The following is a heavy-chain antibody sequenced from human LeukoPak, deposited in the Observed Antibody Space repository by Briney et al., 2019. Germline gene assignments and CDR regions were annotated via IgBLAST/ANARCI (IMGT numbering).Heavy chain of an antibody. CDR1: GYTFTNYV. Sequence: ASVKVSCKASGYTFTNYVISWVRQAPGQGLEWMGWTHSYNGNTNYAQKLQGRVTMTADTSTSTAYMEQRRLKSDDTAVYYCARGWELDSWGQGTLVTVSS. CDR2: THSYNGNT. D-gene: IGHD1-26*01. J-gene: IGHJ4*02. CDR3: ARGWELDS. V-gene: IGHV1-18*01.